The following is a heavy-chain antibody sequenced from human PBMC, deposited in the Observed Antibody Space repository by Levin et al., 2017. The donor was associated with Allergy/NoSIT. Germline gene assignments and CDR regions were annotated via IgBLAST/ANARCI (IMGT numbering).Heavy chain of an antibody. CDR2: MYYSGNT. CDR3: SRDRGILGDTNYYYGMDV. Sequence: PSETLSLTCTVSGGSISSYYWSWIRQPPGKGLEWIGCMYYSGNTKYNPSLKSRVTISLDTSKNQFSLKLSSVTAADTACYYCSRDRGILGDTNYYYGMDVWGQGTTVTVSS. V-gene: IGHV4-59*01. J-gene: IGHJ6*02. D-gene: IGHD1-26*01. CDR1: GGSISSYY.